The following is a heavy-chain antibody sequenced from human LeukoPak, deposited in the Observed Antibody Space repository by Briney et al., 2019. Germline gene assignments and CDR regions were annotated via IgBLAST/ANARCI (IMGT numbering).Heavy chain of an antibody. CDR2: IYYSGST. Sequence: SEPLSLTCTVSGGSISSSSYYWGWIRQPPGKGLEWIGSIYYSGSTYYNPSLKSRVTISVDTSKNQFSLKLSSVTAADTAVYYCARETVRDYFDYWGQGTLVTVSS. CDR3: ARETVRDYFDY. J-gene: IGHJ4*02. V-gene: IGHV4-39*01. CDR1: GGSISSSSYY.